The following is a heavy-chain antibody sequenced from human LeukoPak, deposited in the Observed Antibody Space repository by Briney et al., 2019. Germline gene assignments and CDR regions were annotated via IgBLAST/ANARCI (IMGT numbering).Heavy chain of an antibody. J-gene: IGHJ3*02. D-gene: IGHD1-1*01. V-gene: IGHV3-21*01. CDR3: ASLKIRRIGNAFDI. CDR1: GFTFSTSW. Sequence: GGSLRLSCEGSGFTFSTSWMHWVRQAPGKGLEWVSSISSSSAYIYYADSVKGRFTISRDNAKESLFLQMNSLRPEDTALYYCASLKIRRIGNAFDIWGQGTMVTVSS. CDR2: ISSSSAYI.